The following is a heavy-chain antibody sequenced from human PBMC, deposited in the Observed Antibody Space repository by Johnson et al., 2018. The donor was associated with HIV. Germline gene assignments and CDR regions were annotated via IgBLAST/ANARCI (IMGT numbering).Heavy chain of an antibody. Sequence: VQLVESGGGLVKPGGSLRLSCVASGFTFSDYYMSWIRQAPGKGLEWISYISSSDSTIYSADSVQGRFTISRDNAKNSLYLQMNSLRAEDTALYYCARGNYDGSGSYGAFDIWGQGTMVTVSS. CDR1: GFTFSDYY. J-gene: IGHJ3*02. CDR2: ISSSDSTI. CDR3: ARGNYDGSGSYGAFDI. D-gene: IGHD3-10*01. V-gene: IGHV3-11*01.